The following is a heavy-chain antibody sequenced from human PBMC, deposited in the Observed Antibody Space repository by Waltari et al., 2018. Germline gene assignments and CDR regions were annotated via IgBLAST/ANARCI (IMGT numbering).Heavy chain of an antibody. Sequence: QVQLVQSGAEVKKPGSSVKVSCKASGGTFSSYAISWVRQAPGQGLEWMGGIIPIFGTADYAQNFEGRVTITTDESTITADMELSSLRSEDTAVYYCARDQYRCSSNTFDYWGQGTLVTVSS. V-gene: IGHV1-69*05. CDR3: ARDQYRCSSNTFDY. D-gene: IGHD6-6*01. CDR2: IIPIFGTA. CDR1: GGTFSSYA. J-gene: IGHJ4*02.